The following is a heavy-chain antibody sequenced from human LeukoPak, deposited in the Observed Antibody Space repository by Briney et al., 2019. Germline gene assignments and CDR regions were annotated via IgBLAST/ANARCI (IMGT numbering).Heavy chain of an antibody. J-gene: IGHJ4*02. V-gene: IGHV3-7*01. D-gene: IGHD5-12*01. CDR2: INHDGSER. Sequence: PGGSLRLSCAASGVTSSNYWTTWVRQAPGKGLEWVANINHDGSERYYVDSVRGRFTTSRDNAKNSLYLQMNSLRAADTAVYYCARDRRSGYDFYYFDYWGQGTLVTVSS. CDR3: ARDRRSGYDFYYFDY. CDR1: GVTSSNYW.